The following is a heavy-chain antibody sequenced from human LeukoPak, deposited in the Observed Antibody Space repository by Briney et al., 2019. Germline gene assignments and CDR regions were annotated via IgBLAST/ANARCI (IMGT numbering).Heavy chain of an antibody. CDR3: ARGSGDYCSGGSCYNYYYYYMDV. V-gene: IGHV4-39*07. CDR2: INYSGST. J-gene: IGHJ6*03. Sequence: SETLSLTCTVSGGSITSRSNYWGWIRQPPGKGLEWIGSINYSGSTYYNPSLKSRVTISVDTSKNQFSLKLISVTAADTAVYYCARGSGDYCSGGSCYNYYYYYMDVWGKGTTVTVSS. D-gene: IGHD2-15*01. CDR1: GGSITSRSNY.